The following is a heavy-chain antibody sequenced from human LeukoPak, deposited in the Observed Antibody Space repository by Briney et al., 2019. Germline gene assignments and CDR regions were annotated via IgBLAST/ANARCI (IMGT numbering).Heavy chain of an antibody. CDR2: ISGSGGST. V-gene: IGHV3-23*01. CDR1: GFTFSSYA. Sequence: GESLRLSCAASGFTFSSYAMSWVRQAPGKGLEWVSAISGSGGSTYYADSVKGRFTISRDNSKNTLYLQMNSLRAEDTAVYYCAKKAASGSYYGLDYWGQGTLVTVSS. D-gene: IGHD1-26*01. J-gene: IGHJ4*02. CDR3: AKKAASGSYYGLDY.